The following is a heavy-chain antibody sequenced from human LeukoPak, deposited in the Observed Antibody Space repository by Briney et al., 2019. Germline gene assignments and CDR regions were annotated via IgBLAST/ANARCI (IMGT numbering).Heavy chain of an antibody. V-gene: IGHV4-61*02. J-gene: IGHJ4*02. CDR3: ARATREYYFDY. CDR2: IYTSGST. Sequence: PSETLSLTCTVSGGSISSGSYYWSWIRQPAGKGLEWIGRIYTSGSTNYNPSLKSRVTISVDTSKNQFSLKLSSVTAADTAVYYCARATREYYFDYWGQGTLVTVSS. D-gene: IGHD5-24*01. CDR1: GGSISSGSYY.